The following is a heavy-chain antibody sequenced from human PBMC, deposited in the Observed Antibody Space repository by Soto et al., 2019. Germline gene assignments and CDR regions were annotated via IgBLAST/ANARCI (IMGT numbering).Heavy chain of an antibody. Sequence: SETLSLTCAVYGGSFSGYYWSWIRQPPGKGLEWIGEINHSGSTNYNPSLKSRVTISVDRSKNQFSLSLSSVTAADTAVYYCATGPYEYLQQWGQGTLVTVS. D-gene: IGHD1-1*01. J-gene: IGHJ1*01. V-gene: IGHV4-34*01. CDR1: GGSFSGYY. CDR3: ATGPYEYLQQ. CDR2: INHSGST.